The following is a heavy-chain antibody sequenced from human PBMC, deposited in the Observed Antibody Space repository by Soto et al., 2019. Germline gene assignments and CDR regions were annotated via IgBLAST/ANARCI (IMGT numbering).Heavy chain of an antibody. CDR3: ARDSGYHSNAFDI. V-gene: IGHV1-2*04. CDR2: INPNSGGT. CDR1: GYTFTGYY. J-gene: IGHJ3*02. D-gene: IGHD1-20*01. Sequence: GASVKVSCKASGYTFTGYYRQWVRQAPGQGLEWMGWINPNSGGTNYAQKFQGWVTMTRGTSISTAYMELSRLRSDDTAVYYCARDSGYHSNAFDIWGQGTIVTVSS.